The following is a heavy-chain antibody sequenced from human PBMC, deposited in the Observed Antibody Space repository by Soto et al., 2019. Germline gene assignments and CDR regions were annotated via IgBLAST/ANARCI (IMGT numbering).Heavy chain of an antibody. CDR1: GYTFTSYA. V-gene: IGHV1-3*05. CDR2: INAGNGNT. CDR3: ARSLVVVTALDY. J-gene: IGHJ4*02. Sequence: QVQLVQSGAEEKKPGASVKVSCKASGYTFTSYAMHWVRQAPGQRLEWMGWINAGNGNTKYSQKFQGRVTITRDTSASTAYMELSSLTSEDTAVYYCARSLVVVTALDYWGQGTLVTVSS. D-gene: IGHD2-21*02.